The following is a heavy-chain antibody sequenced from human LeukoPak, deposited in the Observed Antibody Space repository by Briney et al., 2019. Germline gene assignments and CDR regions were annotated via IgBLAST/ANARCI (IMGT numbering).Heavy chain of an antibody. CDR1: GFTFSSYN. CDR2: ISSSTSTI. J-gene: IGHJ4*02. D-gene: IGHD1-26*01. V-gene: IGHV3-48*01. Sequence: GGSLRLSCAASGFTFSSYNMNWVRQAPGKGLEWVSYISSSTSTIFYADSVKGRFTISRDNAKNSLFLQMNSLRVEDTAVYYCARDPEGATLDYWGQGTLVTVSS. CDR3: ARDPEGATLDY.